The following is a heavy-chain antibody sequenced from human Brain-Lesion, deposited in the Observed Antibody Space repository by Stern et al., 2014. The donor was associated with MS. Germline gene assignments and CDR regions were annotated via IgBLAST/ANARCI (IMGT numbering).Heavy chain of an antibody. D-gene: IGHD2-15*01. V-gene: IGHV4-39*01. CDR3: AGEEDIRYCSGGSCTGNWFDP. J-gene: IGHJ5*02. CDR2: IYYSGNT. CDR1: GGSVSSTSYA. Sequence: QVQLQESGPGLVKPSETLSLTCTVAGGSVSSTSYAWAWIRQPPGKGLEWIGTIYYSGNTYYSPSLKSRLTISLEPSKNQFSRQLRSVTAADTAVYYCAGEEDIRYCSGGSCTGNWFDPWGQGTLVTVSS.